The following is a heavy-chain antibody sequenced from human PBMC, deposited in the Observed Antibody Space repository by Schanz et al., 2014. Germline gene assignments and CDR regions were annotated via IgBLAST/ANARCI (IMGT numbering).Heavy chain of an antibody. V-gene: IGHV3-11*06. CDR2: ISSSGSYT. J-gene: IGHJ4*02. D-gene: IGHD1-26*01. CDR3: ARDSGSHYLVDY. CDR1: GFTFSDYY. Sequence: QVQLVESGGGLVKPGGSLRLSCAASGFTFSDYYMSWIRQAPGKGLEWVSYISSSGSYTNYADSVKGRFTTSRDNGKKSMYLQMNSLSAEDTAVYYCARDSGSHYLVDYWGQGTLVTVSS.